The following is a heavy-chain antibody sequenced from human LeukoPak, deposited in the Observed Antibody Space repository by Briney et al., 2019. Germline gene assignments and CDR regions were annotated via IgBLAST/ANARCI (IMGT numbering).Heavy chain of an antibody. CDR1: GFTFNTYS. CDR2: ISSSSSYI. V-gene: IGHV3-21*01. D-gene: IGHD1-26*01. J-gene: IGHJ6*03. Sequence: GGSLRLSCAASGFTFNTYSMNWVRQAPGKGLEWVSSISSSSSYIYYADSVKGRFTISRDNAKNSLYLQMSSLRAEDTAVYYCARAYSETYGLGYYYMDVWGKGTTVTISS. CDR3: ARAYSETYGLGYYYMDV.